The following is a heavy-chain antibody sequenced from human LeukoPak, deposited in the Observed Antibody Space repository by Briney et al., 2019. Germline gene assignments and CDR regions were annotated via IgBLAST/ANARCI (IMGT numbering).Heavy chain of an antibody. Sequence: ASVRVSCKASGYTFTSYYMHWVRQAPGQGLEWMGIINPSGGSTSYAQKFQGRVTITADKSTSTAYMELSSLRSEDTAVYYCARDLNRKPVVTHYYYYYMDVWGKGTTVTVSS. V-gene: IGHV1-46*01. CDR3: ARDLNRKPVVTHYYYYYMDV. D-gene: IGHD4-23*01. CDR2: INPSGGST. CDR1: GYTFTSYY. J-gene: IGHJ6*03.